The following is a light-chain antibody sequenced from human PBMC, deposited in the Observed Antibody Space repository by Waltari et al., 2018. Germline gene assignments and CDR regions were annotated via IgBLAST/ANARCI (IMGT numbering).Light chain of an antibody. J-gene: IGKJ3*01. CDR3: QLLNSYPLT. CDR2: AAS. V-gene: IGKV1-9*01. CDR1: QGISSY. Sequence: DIQLTQSPSFLSASVGDRVTITCRARQGISSYLAWYQQKPGKAPKLLIYAASTLQSEVPSRFSGSGSWTGFTLTISSLQPEDFATYYCQLLNSYPLTFGPGRKVDI.